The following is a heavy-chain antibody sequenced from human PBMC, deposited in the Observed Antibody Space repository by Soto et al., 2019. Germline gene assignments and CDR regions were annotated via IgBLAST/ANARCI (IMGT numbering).Heavy chain of an antibody. CDR1: GGSISSSSYY. CDR2: IYYSGST. D-gene: IGHD4-17*01. Sequence: PSEILSLTCTVSGGSISSSSYYWGWIRQPPGKGLEWIGSIYYSGSTYYNPSLKSRVTISVDTSKNQFSLKLSSVTAADTAVYYCARLISTVANRGAFDIWGQGTMVTVSS. V-gene: IGHV4-39*01. CDR3: ARLISTVANRGAFDI. J-gene: IGHJ3*02.